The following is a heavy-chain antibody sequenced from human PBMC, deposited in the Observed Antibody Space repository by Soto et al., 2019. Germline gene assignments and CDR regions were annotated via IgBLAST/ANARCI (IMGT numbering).Heavy chain of an antibody. CDR2: INAGNGNT. D-gene: IGHD3-10*01. V-gene: IGHV1-3*01. J-gene: IGHJ5*02. CDR3: ARDLGGAIDNWFDP. Sequence: ASVKVSCKASGYTFTSYAMHWVRQAPGQRLEWMGWINAGNGNTKYSQKFQGRVTITRDTSASTAYVKLSSLRSEDTAVYYCARDLGGAIDNWFDPWGQGTLVTVSS. CDR1: GYTFTSYA.